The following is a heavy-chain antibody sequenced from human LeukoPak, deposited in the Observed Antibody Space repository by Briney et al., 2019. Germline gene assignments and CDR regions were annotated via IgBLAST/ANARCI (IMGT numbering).Heavy chain of an antibody. D-gene: IGHD2-2*01. CDR1: GFTFSSSW. Sequence: GGSLRLSCVASGFTFSSSWMSWVRRAPGKGLEWVANIKQDGTEEYYVDSVRGRFSISEDNAKNSLYLQMNSLRAEDTAVYYCARDPCHGALDYWGQGALVTVSS. CDR2: IKQDGTEE. V-gene: IGHV3-7*03. CDR3: ARDPCHGALDY. J-gene: IGHJ4*02.